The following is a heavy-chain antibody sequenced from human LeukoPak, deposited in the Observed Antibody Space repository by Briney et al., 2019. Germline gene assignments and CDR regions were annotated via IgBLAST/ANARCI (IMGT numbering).Heavy chain of an antibody. D-gene: IGHD1-26*01. Sequence: GESLKISCNGSGYSFTTYWIGWVRQMPGKGLEWMGIIYPGDSDTRYSPSFQGQVTISADKSISTAYLQWSSLKASDTAMYYCARQGRVGATRSSFDYWGQGTLVTVSS. CDR2: IYPGDSDT. V-gene: IGHV5-51*01. CDR3: ARQGRVGATRSSFDY. CDR1: GYSFTTYW. J-gene: IGHJ4*02.